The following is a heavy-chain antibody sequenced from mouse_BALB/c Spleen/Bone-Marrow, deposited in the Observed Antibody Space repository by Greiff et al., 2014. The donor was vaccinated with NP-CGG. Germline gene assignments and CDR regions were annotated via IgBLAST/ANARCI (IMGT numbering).Heavy chain of an antibody. CDR2: IYPDHGNT. CDR1: GYSFTGYF. Sequence: EVQLQQSGPELVKPGASVKISCKASGYSFTGYFINWVRQSHGKSLEWIGRIYPDHGNTFYNENFKGKATLTVDKSSSTVYMEFLSLTSEDSAVYYCGRRGNYYAMDYWGQGTSVTVSS. J-gene: IGHJ4*01. V-gene: IGHV1-37*01. CDR3: GRRGNYYAMDY. D-gene: IGHD2-1*01.